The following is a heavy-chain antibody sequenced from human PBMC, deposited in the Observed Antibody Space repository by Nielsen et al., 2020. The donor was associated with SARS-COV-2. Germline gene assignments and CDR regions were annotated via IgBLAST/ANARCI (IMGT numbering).Heavy chain of an antibody. J-gene: IGHJ3*01. CDR2: ISSRGGST. CDR1: GFTFSSLW. CDR3: AKAEGAFELDAFDF. V-gene: IGHV3-23*01. Sequence: GGSLRLSCAASGFTFSSLWMSWVRQAPGKGLEWVSSISSRGGSTNYAASVKGRFTVSRDNSMNTVDLQMNGLRGEDTAVYYCAKAEGAFELDAFDFWGQGTMVTVSS. D-gene: IGHD1-26*01.